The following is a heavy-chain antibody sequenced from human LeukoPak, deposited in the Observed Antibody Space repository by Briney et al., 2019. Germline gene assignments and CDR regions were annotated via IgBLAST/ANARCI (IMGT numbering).Heavy chain of an antibody. Sequence: GGSLRLSCAASGFTFSSYAMSWVRQAPGKGLEWVSAISGSGGSTYYADSVKGRFTISRDNSKNTLYLQMNSLRAEDTAVYYCASMGARYGDYGGYYYYYGMDVWGQGTTVTVSS. J-gene: IGHJ6*02. CDR1: GFTFSSYA. V-gene: IGHV3-23*01. D-gene: IGHD4-17*01. CDR3: ASMGARYGDYGGYYYYYGMDV. CDR2: ISGSGGST.